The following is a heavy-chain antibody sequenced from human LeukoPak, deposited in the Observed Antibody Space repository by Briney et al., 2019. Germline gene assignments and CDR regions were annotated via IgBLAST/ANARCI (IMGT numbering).Heavy chain of an antibody. CDR1: GGSISSGDYY. V-gene: IGHV4-30-4*01. D-gene: IGHD3-10*01. CDR2: IYYSGST. J-gene: IGHJ4*02. CDR3: ARECLRFGELLAFDY. Sequence: SGTLSLTCTVSGGSISSGDYYWSWIRQPPGKGLEWIGYIYYSGSTYYNPSLKSRVTISLDTSKNQFSLKLSSVTAADTAVYYCARECLRFGELLAFDYWGQGTLVTVSS.